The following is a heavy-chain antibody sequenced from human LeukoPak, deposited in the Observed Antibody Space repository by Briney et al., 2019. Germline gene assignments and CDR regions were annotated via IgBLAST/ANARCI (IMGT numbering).Heavy chain of an antibody. CDR1: GFTFSSQW. V-gene: IGHV3-7*01. Sequence: PGGSLRLSCAASGFTFSSQWMSWVRQAPGKGLEWVAIVNQGGTQKYYVDSVKGRFTISRDNAENSPYLQMNSLRAEDTAVYYCAREHYFYYLDAWGKGTTVTVSS. CDR2: VNQGGTQK. CDR3: AREHYFYYLDA. J-gene: IGHJ6*03.